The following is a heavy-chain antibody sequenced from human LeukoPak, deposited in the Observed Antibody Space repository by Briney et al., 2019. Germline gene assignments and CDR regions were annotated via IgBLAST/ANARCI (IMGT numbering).Heavy chain of an antibody. V-gene: IGHV4-4*02. CDR1: PDSTTSNF. Sequence: RSETLSLTCTVSPDSTTSNFWGGVRQPPGKGREWIGEIHRSGSTNYNPSLQSRVTISIDRSKNQIALELSSVTAADTAVYYCAREIVGGFNPGAYWGQGTLVTVSS. CDR2: IHRSGST. J-gene: IGHJ4*02. CDR3: AREIVGGFNPGAY. D-gene: IGHD1-14*01.